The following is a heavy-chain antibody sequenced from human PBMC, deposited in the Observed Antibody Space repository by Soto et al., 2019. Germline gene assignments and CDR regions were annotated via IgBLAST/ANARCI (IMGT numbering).Heavy chain of an antibody. V-gene: IGHV1-46*01. Sequence: QVQLVQSGAEVKKPGASVKVSCKASGYTFTSYYMHWVRQTPGQGLGWMGIINPSGGSTSYAQKFQGRVTMTRDTSTSTVYMELSSLRSEDTAVYYCARDTERYDSSGYLDYWGQGTLVTVSS. CDR2: INPSGGST. CDR3: ARDTERYDSSGYLDY. D-gene: IGHD3-22*01. J-gene: IGHJ4*02. CDR1: GYTFTSYY.